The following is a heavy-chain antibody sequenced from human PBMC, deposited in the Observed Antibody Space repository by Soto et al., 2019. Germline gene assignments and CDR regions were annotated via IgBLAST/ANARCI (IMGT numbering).Heavy chain of an antibody. CDR2: INHSGST. CDR3: ARGTNNGYGLNFDY. D-gene: IGHD5-12*01. CDR1: GGSCSGYY. Sequence: PSETLSLTCAVYGGSCSGYYWSWIRQPPGKGLEWIGEINHSGSTNYNPSLKSRVTISVDTSKNQFSLKLSSVTAADTAVYYCARGTNNGYGLNFDYWGQGTLVTVS. J-gene: IGHJ4*02. V-gene: IGHV4-34*01.